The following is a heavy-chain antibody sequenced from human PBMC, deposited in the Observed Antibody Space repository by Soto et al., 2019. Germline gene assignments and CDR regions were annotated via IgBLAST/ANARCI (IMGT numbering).Heavy chain of an antibody. CDR2: IYYSGST. CDR3: ARRAGKWAGYGMDV. V-gene: IGHV4-59*01. D-gene: IGHD1-26*01. CDR1: GGSISSYY. J-gene: IGHJ6*02. Sequence: QVQLQESGPGLVKPSETLSLTCTVSGGSISSYYWSWIRQPPGKGLEWIGYIYYSGSTNYNPSLKRRVTISVDPSKNQFSRKLSSVTAADTAVYYCARRAGKWAGYGMDVWGQGTTVTVSS.